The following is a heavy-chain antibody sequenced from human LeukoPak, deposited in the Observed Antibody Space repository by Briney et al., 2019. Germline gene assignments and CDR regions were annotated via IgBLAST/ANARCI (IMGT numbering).Heavy chain of an antibody. J-gene: IGHJ4*02. CDR2: INHSGST. Sequence: PSETLSLTCAVYGGSYSGYYWSWIRQPPGKGLEWIGEINHSGSTNYNPSLKSRVTISVDTSKNQFSLKLSSVTAADTAVYYCVRGGKYYSSSWYNYWGQGTLVTVSS. CDR3: VRGGKYYSSSWYNY. D-gene: IGHD6-13*01. V-gene: IGHV4-34*01. CDR1: GGSYSGYY.